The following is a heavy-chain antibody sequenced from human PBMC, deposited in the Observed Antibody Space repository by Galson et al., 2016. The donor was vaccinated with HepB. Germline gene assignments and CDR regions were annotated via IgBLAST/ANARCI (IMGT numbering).Heavy chain of an antibody. Sequence: SLRLSCAASGFSLSNSGMSWVRQAPGRGLEWVAVISYYGRNEYYADSVKGRFTISRDNSMNTLYLQMNSLRVEDTAVYYCAKEYLPQIVQVVAATPWFDPWGQGTLVTVSS. CDR3: AKEYLPQIVQVVAATPWFDP. D-gene: IGHD2-15*01. CDR2: ISYYGRNE. V-gene: IGHV3-30*18. J-gene: IGHJ5*02. CDR1: GFSLSNSG.